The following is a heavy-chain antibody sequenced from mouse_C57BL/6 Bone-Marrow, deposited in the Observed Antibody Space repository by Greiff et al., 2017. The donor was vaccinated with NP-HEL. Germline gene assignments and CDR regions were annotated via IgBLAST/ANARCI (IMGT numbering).Heavy chain of an antibody. V-gene: IGHV5-4*01. D-gene: IGHD1-1*01. Sequence: EVKLVESGGGLVKPGGSLKLSCAASGFTFSSYAMSWVRQTPEKRLEWVATISDGGSYTYYPDNVKGRFPISRDNAKNNLYLQMSHLKSEDTAMYYCARDIYYGSSYDYWGQGTTLTVSS. J-gene: IGHJ2*01. CDR1: GFTFSSYA. CDR2: ISDGGSYT. CDR3: ARDIYYGSSYDY.